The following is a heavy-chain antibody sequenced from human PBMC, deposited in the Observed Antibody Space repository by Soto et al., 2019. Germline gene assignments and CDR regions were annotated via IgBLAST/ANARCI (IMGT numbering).Heavy chain of an antibody. CDR2: ISSSSSTI. CDR3: AGRSVVRGVTTFDY. V-gene: IGHV3-48*04. J-gene: IGHJ4*02. CDR1: GFTFSSYS. Sequence: GGSLRLSCAASGFTFSSYSMNWVRQAPGKGLEWVSYISSSSSTIYYADSVKGRFTISRDNAKNSLYLQMNSLRAEDTAVYYCAGRSVVRGVTTFDYWGQGTLVTVSS. D-gene: IGHD3-10*01.